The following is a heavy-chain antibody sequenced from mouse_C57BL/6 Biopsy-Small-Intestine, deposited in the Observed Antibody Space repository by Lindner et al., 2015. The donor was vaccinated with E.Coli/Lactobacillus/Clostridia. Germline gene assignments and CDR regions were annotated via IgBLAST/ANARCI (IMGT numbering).Heavy chain of an antibody. V-gene: IGHV1-84*01. Sequence: VQLQESGPELVKPGASVKISCKASGYTFTDYYINWVKQRPGQGLEWIGWIYPGGHDTKYNENFKGKATLAVDTSSSTAYMQLSSLTSEDSAVYFCVRGEDYGDFVYWGQGTLVSVSA. CDR3: VRGEDYGDFVY. J-gene: IGHJ3*01. CDR1: GYTFTDYY. D-gene: IGHD2-13*01. CDR2: IYPGGHDT.